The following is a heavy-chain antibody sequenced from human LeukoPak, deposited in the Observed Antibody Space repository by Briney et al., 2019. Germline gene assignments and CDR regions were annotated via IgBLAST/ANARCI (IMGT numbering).Heavy chain of an antibody. CDR2: ISSSSSYI. J-gene: IGHJ6*03. CDR3: ARAPPTRYYDSSGYTWGNYYYMDV. CDR1: GFTFSTYA. Sequence: GGSLRLSCAASGFTFSTYAMSWVRQAPGKGLEWVSSISSSSSYIYYADSVKGRFTISRDNAKNSLYLQMNSLRAEDTAVYYCARAPPTRYYDSSGYTWGNYYYMDVWGKGTTVTVSS. D-gene: IGHD3-22*01. V-gene: IGHV3-21*01.